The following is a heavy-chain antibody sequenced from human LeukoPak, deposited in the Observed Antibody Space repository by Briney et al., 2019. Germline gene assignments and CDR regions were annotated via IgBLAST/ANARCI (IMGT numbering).Heavy chain of an antibody. CDR3: AKTPYSSGWTNWFDP. J-gene: IGHJ5*02. V-gene: IGHV3-23*01. D-gene: IGHD6-19*01. CDR1: GFTFSSYA. Sequence: PGGSLRLSCAASGFTFSSYAMSWVRQTRGRGLEWVSTIGGGGRSTYYADSVKGRFTISRDNSKNTLYLQMNSLRAEDTAVYYCAKTPYSSGWTNWFDPWGQGTLVTVSS. CDR2: IGGGGRST.